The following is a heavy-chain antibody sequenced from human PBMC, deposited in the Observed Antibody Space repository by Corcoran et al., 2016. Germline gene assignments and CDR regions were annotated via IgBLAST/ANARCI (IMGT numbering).Heavy chain of an antibody. J-gene: IGHJ6*02. CDR1: GGTFSSYA. CDR2: IIPIFGTA. D-gene: IGHD2-21*02. CDR3: ARHIVVVTATLYYYGMDV. Sequence: QVQLVQSGAEVKKPGSSVKVSCKASGGTFSSYAISWVRQAPGQGLEWMGGIIPIFGTANYAQKFQGRVTITADKSTSTAYMELSSLRSEDTAVYYCARHIVVVTATLYYYGMDVWGQGTTVTVSS. V-gene: IGHV1-69*06.